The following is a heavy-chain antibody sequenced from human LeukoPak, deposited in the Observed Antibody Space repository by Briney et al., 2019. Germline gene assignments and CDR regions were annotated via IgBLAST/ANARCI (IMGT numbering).Heavy chain of an antibody. CDR3: AKDLIS. CDR2: IQNDGSNK. J-gene: IGHJ5*02. V-gene: IGHV3-30*02. Sequence: GGSLRLSCVASGFIFGSYGMHWVRQAPGKGLEWVAFIQNDGSNKYHADSVKGRFTISRDNSKNTLYLQMNSLRAEDTALYYCAKDLISWGQGTLVTVSS. CDR1: GFIFGSYG.